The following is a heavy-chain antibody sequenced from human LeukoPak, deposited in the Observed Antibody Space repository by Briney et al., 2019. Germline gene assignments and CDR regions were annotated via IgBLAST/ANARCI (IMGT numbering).Heavy chain of an antibody. D-gene: IGHD6-19*01. J-gene: IGHJ4*02. V-gene: IGHV3-66*01. Sequence: PGGSLRLSCAAFGFTVSSNYMSWVRQAPGKGLEWVSVIYSGGSTYYADSVKGRFTISRDNSKNTLYLQMNSLRAEDTAVYYCARGVNSSGWYFDYWGQGTLVTVSS. CDR1: GFTVSSNY. CDR3: ARGVNSSGWYFDY. CDR2: IYSGGST.